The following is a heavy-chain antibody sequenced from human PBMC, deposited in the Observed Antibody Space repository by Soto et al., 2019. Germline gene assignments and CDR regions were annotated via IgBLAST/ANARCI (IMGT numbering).Heavy chain of an antibody. CDR1: GGSISSYY. Sequence: KPSETLSLTCTVSGGSISSYYWSWIRQPPGKGLEWIGYIYYSGSTNYNPSLKSRVTISVDTSKNQFSLKLSSVTAADTAVYYCEREGRYCSSTSCYGWWFDPWGQGTLVTVSS. CDR2: IYYSGST. D-gene: IGHD2-2*01. J-gene: IGHJ5*02. CDR3: EREGRYCSSTSCYGWWFDP. V-gene: IGHV4-59*01.